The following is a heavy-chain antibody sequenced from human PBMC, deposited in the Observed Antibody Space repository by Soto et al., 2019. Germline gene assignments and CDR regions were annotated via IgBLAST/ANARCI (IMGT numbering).Heavy chain of an antibody. Sequence: QLQLRESGPGLVQPSGTLSLTCDVSGDSLTNNHWWSWVRQAPGKGLEWIGEIWHTGRPNYNPSLKSRVAIPIDNSKNQFSLNLSSVTAADTAVYYCVSYSRTGCSSINCYMHWGQGTLVTVSS. CDR3: VSYSRTGCSSINCYMH. CDR1: GDSLTNNHW. D-gene: IGHD2-15*01. J-gene: IGHJ4*02. CDR2: IWHTGRP. V-gene: IGHV4-4*02.